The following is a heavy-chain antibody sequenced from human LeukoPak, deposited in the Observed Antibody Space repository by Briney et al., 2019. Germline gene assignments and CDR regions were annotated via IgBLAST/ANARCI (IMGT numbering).Heavy chain of an antibody. Sequence: SETLSLTCTVSGGSISTYYWSWIRQPPGKGLEWIGSIYYSGSTYYNPSLKSRVTISVDTSKNQFSLKLSSVTAADTAVYYCARQPNSNYDYWGQGTLVTVSS. CDR3: ARQPNSNYDY. CDR2: IYYSGST. J-gene: IGHJ4*02. D-gene: IGHD4-11*01. V-gene: IGHV4-59*05. CDR1: GGSISTYY.